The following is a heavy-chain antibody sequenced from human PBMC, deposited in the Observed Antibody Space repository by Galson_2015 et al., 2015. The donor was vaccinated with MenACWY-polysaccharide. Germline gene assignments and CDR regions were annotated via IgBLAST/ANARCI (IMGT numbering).Heavy chain of an antibody. D-gene: IGHD3-22*01. Sequence: SLRLSCATSGFTFSDSPMFWIRQPPGKGLEWVGRIATKAGKYAAAYAASVEGRFSISRDDSRNTVYLQMINLRHEDTAVYYCTSPQYYYDNSGRDSWGLGTLVTVSS. J-gene: IGHJ4*02. V-gene: IGHV3-73*01. CDR1: GFTFSDSP. CDR2: IATKAGKYAA. CDR3: TSPQYYYDNSGRDS.